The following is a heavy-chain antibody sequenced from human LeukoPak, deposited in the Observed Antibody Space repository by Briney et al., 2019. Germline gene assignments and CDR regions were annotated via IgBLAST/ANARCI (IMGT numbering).Heavy chain of an antibody. Sequence: ASETVSCKASGYTFTGYYMHWVRQAPGQGLEWMGWINPNSGGTNYAQKFQGRVTMTRDTSISTAYMELSRLRSDDTAVYYCAAYYYGSGAPGWFDPWGQGTLVTVSS. CDR3: AAYYYGSGAPGWFDP. V-gene: IGHV1-2*02. CDR1: GYTFTGYY. CDR2: INPNSGGT. J-gene: IGHJ5*02. D-gene: IGHD3-10*01.